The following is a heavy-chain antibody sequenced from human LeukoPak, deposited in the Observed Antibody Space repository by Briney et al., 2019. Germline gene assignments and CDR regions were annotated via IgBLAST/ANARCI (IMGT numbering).Heavy chain of an antibody. D-gene: IGHD3-10*01. V-gene: IGHV4-4*02. CDR2: IYHSGST. J-gene: IGHJ6*03. CDR3: ARGRKMGMVRGVIKRPYYYYMDV. CDR1: GGSISSSNW. Sequence: SETLSLTCAVSGGSISSSNWWSWVRQPPGKGLEWIGEIYHSGSTNYNPSLKSRVTISVDKSKNQFSLKLSSVTAADTAVYYCARGRKMGMVRGVIKRPYYYYMDVWGKGTTVTVSS.